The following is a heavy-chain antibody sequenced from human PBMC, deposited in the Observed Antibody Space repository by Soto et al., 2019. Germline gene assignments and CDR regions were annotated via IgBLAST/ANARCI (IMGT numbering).Heavy chain of an antibody. D-gene: IGHD6-13*01. CDR3: AGDKAAAGPGRYYYYYYGMDV. J-gene: IGHJ6*02. Sequence: VGSLRLSCAASGFTFSSYWMSWVRQAPGKGLEWVANIKQDGSEKYYVDSVKGRFTISRDNAKNSLYLQMNSLRAEDTAVYYCAGDKAAAGPGRYYYYYYGMDVWGQGTTVTVSS. V-gene: IGHV3-7*01. CDR1: GFTFSSYW. CDR2: IKQDGSEK.